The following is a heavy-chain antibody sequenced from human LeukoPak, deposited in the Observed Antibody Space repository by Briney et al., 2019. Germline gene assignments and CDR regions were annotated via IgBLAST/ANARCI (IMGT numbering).Heavy chain of an antibody. V-gene: IGHV3-30*04. CDR1: GFSFSNNA. CDR2: ISYDARKI. CDR3: VNFDFWSDSGSDF. Sequence: PGGSPRLSCEASGFSFSNNAMNWVRQAPGKGLEWVAMISYDARKIYYADSVKGRFTISRDNSKNTVYLQMTSLRLEDTAIYYCVNFDFWSDSGSDFWGQGTLVTVSS. J-gene: IGHJ4*02. D-gene: IGHD3-3*01.